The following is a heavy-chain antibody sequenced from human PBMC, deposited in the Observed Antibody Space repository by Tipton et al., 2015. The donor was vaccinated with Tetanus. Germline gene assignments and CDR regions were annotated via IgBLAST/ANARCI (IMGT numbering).Heavy chain of an antibody. Sequence: SLRLSCSASGFSVSRKYMTWVRQAPGKGLEWVSLTYGDGNTYYADSVKGRFTISRDNSKNTLYLQMSNLRAEDTAVYYCARDYPDLDYWGQGTLVTVSS. CDR1: GFSVSRKY. D-gene: IGHD1-14*01. J-gene: IGHJ4*02. CDR2: TYGDGNT. V-gene: IGHV3-53*01. CDR3: ARDYPDLDY.